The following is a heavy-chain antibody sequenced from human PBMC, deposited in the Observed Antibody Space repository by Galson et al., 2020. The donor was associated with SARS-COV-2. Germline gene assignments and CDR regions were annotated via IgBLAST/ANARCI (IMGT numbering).Heavy chain of an antibody. V-gene: IGHV3-48*03. J-gene: IGHJ6*02. CDR1: GFTFSSYE. CDR3: ASQPRIAVAGYGMDV. Sequence: GGSLTLSCAASGFTFSSYEMNWVRPAPGKGLEWVSSIRTSGSTIYYTDSVNGRFTISRYTAQNSLYLQMNSLIAEDTSVYYCASQPRIAVAGYGMDVWGQGTTVTVSS. CDR2: IRTSGSTI. D-gene: IGHD6-19*01.